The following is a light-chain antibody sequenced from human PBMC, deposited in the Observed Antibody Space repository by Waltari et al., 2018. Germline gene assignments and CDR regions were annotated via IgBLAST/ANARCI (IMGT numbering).Light chain of an antibody. CDR3: LQYNSYSWT. CDR2: KAS. CDR1: QTISNW. J-gene: IGKJ1*01. V-gene: IGKV1-5*03. Sequence: DIQMTQSPSTLSASVGDRLTIPCRASQTISNWLAWCQQKPGKAPKLLIYKASGLESGVPSRFSGSGSGTDFTLTISSLQPEDVGTYYCLQYNSYSWTFGHGTKVEI.